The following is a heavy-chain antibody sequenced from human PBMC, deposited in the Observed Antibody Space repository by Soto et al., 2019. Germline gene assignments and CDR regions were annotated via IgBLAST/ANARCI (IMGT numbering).Heavy chain of an antibody. CDR2: MWAGGRKE. Sequence: GSLLLACITPGFTFKNYGSHWVRQAPGKGLEWVAVMWAGGRKENYADSVKGRFTMSRDLSKNTLYLQMDSLRAEDTAVYYCERDIDTSSHFGWFDPWGQGTLVTVSS. CDR1: GFTFKNYG. V-gene: IGHV3-33*01. J-gene: IGHJ5*02. D-gene: IGHD2-2*01. CDR3: ERDIDTSSHFGWFDP.